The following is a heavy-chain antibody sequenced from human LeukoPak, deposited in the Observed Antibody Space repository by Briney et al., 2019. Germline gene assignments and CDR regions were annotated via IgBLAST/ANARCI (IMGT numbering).Heavy chain of an antibody. CDR2: ISNSGATT. D-gene: IGHD6-13*01. Sequence: PGGSLRLSCAGAGFTFSVYGMSWVRQAPGKGLEWVSSISNSGATTYYADSVKGRFTISRDNSKNMLYLQMNSLRAEDTAVYYCAKDLYTSRYACCFDYWGQGTLVTVSS. J-gene: IGHJ4*02. CDR1: GFTFSVYG. V-gene: IGHV3-23*01. CDR3: AKDLYTSRYACCFDY.